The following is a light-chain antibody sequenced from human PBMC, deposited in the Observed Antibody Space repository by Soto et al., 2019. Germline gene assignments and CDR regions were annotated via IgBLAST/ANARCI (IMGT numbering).Light chain of an antibody. Sequence: QAVVTQEPSLTVSPGGTVTLTCGSSTGDVTNGRWPYWFQQRPGQVPRTLIHDTSNKHSWTPARFSGYLLGVKAALTLSGAQPADEAAYYCLLFYDGVAVFGGGTQLTVL. CDR3: LLFYDGVAV. V-gene: IGLV7-46*01. CDR1: TGDVTNGRW. J-gene: IGLJ7*01. CDR2: DTS.